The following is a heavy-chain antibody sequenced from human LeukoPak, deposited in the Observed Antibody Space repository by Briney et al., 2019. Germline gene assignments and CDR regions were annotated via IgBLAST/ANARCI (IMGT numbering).Heavy chain of an antibody. CDR1: GGSISAYY. CDR2: IYNSGDT. D-gene: IGHD3-22*01. Sequence: PSETLSLTCTFSGGSISAYYWSWIRQPPGKGLEWIGYIYNSGDTNYSPSLKSRVTISIDSSKNQFSLKLSSVTAADTAVYYCAGTPLYYYDTSGFYNSYFDYWGQGTPVTVSS. CDR3: AGTPLYYYDTSGFYNSYFDY. J-gene: IGHJ4*02. V-gene: IGHV4-59*01.